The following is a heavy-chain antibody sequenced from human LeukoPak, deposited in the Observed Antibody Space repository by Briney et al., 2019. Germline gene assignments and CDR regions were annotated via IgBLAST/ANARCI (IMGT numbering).Heavy chain of an antibody. Sequence: GGSLRLSCAASGFTFSSYWMTWVRQAPGKGLEWVANIKPGGNEKYYVDSVKGRFTISRDNVKNSLYLQMNSLRAEDTAIYYCATFRFLGTWGQGTMVTVSP. CDR1: GFTFSSYW. J-gene: IGHJ3*01. V-gene: IGHV3-7*03. D-gene: IGHD3-3*01. CDR2: IKPGGNEK. CDR3: ATFRFLGT.